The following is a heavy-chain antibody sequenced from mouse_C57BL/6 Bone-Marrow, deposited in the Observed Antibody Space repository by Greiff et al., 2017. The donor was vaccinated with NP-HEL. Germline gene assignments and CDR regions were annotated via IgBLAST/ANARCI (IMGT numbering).Heavy chain of an antibody. CDR1: GFTFSSYA. CDR3: ARDYYGRAY. Sequence: VQLQESGGGLVKPGGSLKLSCAASGFTFSSYAMSWVRQTPEKRLEWVATISDGGSYTYYPDNVKGRFTISRDNAKNNLYLQMSHLKSEDTAMYYCARDYYGRAYWGQGTLVTVSA. V-gene: IGHV5-4*01. CDR2: ISDGGSYT. D-gene: IGHD1-1*01. J-gene: IGHJ3*01.